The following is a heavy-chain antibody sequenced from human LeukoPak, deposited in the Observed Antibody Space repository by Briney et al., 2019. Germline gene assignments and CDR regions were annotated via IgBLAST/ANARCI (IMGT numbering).Heavy chain of an antibody. CDR2: FNHSGST. D-gene: IGHD3-16*01. CDR3: ARGREYDYVWGSWHQERHKPRGTFSY. J-gene: IGHJ4*02. V-gene: IGHV4-34*01. Sequence: SETLSLTCAVYGGSFSGYYWSWIRQPPGKGLEWIGEFNHSGSTNYNPSLKSRVTISVDTSKNQFSLKLSSVTAADTAVYYCARGREYDYVWGSWHQERHKPRGTFSYWGQGTLVTVSS. CDR1: GGSFSGYY.